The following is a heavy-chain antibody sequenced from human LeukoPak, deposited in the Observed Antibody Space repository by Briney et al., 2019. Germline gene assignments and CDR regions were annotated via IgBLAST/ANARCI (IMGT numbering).Heavy chain of an antibody. CDR1: GVSISSSNSY. Sequence: PSETLSLTCSVSGVSISSSNSYWGWIRQPPGKGLEWIGSIYYTGNTYYNASLKSRVTISIDTSKNQFSLKLTAVTAADTAVYYCAKQAGSGLFILPGGQGTLVTVSS. J-gene: IGHJ4*02. V-gene: IGHV4-39*01. CDR2: IYYTGNT. D-gene: IGHD3/OR15-3a*01. CDR3: AKQAGSGLFILP.